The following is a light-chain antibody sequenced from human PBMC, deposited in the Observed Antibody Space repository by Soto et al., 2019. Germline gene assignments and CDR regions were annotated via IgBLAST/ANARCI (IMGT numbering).Light chain of an antibody. J-gene: IGKJ1*01. CDR1: QSVSSN. Sequence: EIVMTQSPATLSVSPGGGATLSCRASQSVSSNLAWYQQKPGQAPRLLIYGASTRATGIPARFSGSGSGTEFTLTISSLQSEDFAVYYCQQYNNWPRGTFGQGTKVDIK. CDR2: GAS. V-gene: IGKV3-15*01. CDR3: QQYNNWPRGT.